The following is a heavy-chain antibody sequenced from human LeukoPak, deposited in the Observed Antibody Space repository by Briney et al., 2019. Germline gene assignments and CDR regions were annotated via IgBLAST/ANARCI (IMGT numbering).Heavy chain of an antibody. CDR2: MDRSSSYI. CDR3: AKRDSSGWQNFDY. V-gene: IGHV3-21*04. D-gene: IGHD6-19*01. CDR1: GFTFGSYS. J-gene: IGHJ4*02. Sequence: GGSLRLSCAASGFTFGSYSMEWVRQAPGKGLEWVSSMDRSSSYIYYADSVKGRFTISRDNAKNSLYLQMDSLRAEDTAVYYCAKRDSSGWQNFDYWGQGALVTVSS.